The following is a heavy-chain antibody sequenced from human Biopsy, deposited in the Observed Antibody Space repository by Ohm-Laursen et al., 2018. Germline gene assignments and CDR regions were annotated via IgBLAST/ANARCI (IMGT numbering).Heavy chain of an antibody. D-gene: IGHD2-15*01. CDR2: IYPGDSDS. CDR3: ARSSAAGFYFYGMDI. Sequence: WESLRISCKGSGYSFGNFWIGWVRQLPGKGLEWMGSIYPGDSDSKYSQSFQGQVTISVDASVSIAYLQWRSLKASDTAMYYCARSSAAGFYFYGMDIWGQGTMVTVS. CDR1: GYSFGNFW. J-gene: IGHJ6*02. V-gene: IGHV5-51*01.